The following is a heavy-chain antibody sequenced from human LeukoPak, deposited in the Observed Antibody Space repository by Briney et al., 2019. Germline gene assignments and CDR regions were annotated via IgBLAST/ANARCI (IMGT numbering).Heavy chain of an antibody. V-gene: IGHV3-7*03. CDR1: AFIFSGHW. Sequence: GGSLRLSCEGSAFIFSGHWMNWVRQTPGKGLEWAASIKEDGSVRQYVDSVKGRFSISRDNTKGSLFLQLNSLRAEDTAVYYCARKGAPLYGMDVWGQGTTVTVSS. CDR3: ARKGAPLYGMDV. J-gene: IGHJ6*02. CDR2: IKEDGSVR.